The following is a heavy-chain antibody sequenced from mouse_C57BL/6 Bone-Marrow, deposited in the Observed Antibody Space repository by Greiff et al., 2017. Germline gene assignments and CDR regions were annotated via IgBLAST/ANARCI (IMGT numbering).Heavy chain of an antibody. CDR1: GFSLTSYG. D-gene: IGHD2-2*01. V-gene: IGHV2-6*01. J-gene: IGHJ3*01. Sequence: LQQSGPGLVAPSQSLSITCTVSGFSLTSYGVDWVRQSPGKGLEWLGVIWGVGSTNYNSALKSRLSISKDNSKSQVFLKMNSLQTDDTAMYYCASVGGYDGVAYWGQGTLVTVSA. CDR2: IWGVGST. CDR3: ASVGGYDGVAY.